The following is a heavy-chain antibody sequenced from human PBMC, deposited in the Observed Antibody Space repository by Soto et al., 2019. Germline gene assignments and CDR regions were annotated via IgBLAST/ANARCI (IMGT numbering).Heavy chain of an antibody. CDR2: ISTSGGTI. J-gene: IGHJ4*02. CDR3: ARERARVFDS. CDR1: GFTFSDYY. V-gene: IGHV3-11*01. Sequence: QVQLVESGGGLVKPGGSLRLSCAASGFTFSDYYMSWIRQAPGKGLEWLSYISTSGGTIYYADSVKGRFSISRDNAKNSLYLQLSSLRAEDTAVYFCARERARVFDSWGQGTLVTVSS.